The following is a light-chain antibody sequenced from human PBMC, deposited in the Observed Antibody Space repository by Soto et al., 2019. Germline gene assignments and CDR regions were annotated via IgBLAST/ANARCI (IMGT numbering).Light chain of an antibody. Sequence: AIRMTQSPSSLSASTGDRVTITCRASQGISSYSAWYQQKPGKAPKLLIYAASTLQSGVPSRFSGSGSGTDFTLTISCLQSEDFATYYCQQYYSYPVTFGPGTKVDIK. CDR2: AAS. J-gene: IGKJ3*01. CDR3: QQYYSYPVT. CDR1: QGISSY. V-gene: IGKV1-8*01.